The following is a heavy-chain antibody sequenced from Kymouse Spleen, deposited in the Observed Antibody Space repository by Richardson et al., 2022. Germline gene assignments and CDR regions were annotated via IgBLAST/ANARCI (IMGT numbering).Heavy chain of an antibody. J-gene: IGHJ6*02. CDR1: GGSVSSGSYY. CDR2: IYYSGST. CDR3: AREEVRIAVAGTLYYYYGMDV. Sequence: QVQLQESGPGLVKPSETLSLTCTVSGGSVSSGSYYWSWIRQPPGKGLEWIGYIYYSGSTNYNPSLKSRVTISVDTSKNQFSLKLSSVTAADTAVYYCAREEVRIAVAGTLYYYYGMDVWGQGTTVTVSS. D-gene: IGHD6-19*01. V-gene: IGHV4-61*01.